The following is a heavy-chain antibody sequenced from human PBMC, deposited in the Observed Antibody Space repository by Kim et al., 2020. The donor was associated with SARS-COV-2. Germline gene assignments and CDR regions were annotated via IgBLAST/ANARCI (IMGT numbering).Heavy chain of an antibody. J-gene: IGHJ4*02. CDR1: GGCFSGYQ. V-gene: IGHV4-34*01. Sequence: SETLSLTCAVYGGCFSGYQWSWVRQSSGKGLEWIGQINHTGSTNYNPSLKSRVTMSVDTSKNQFSLKLTSVTATDTGVYYCARGVPGYWGQGSLVTVSS. CDR2: INHTGST. CDR3: ARGVPGY.